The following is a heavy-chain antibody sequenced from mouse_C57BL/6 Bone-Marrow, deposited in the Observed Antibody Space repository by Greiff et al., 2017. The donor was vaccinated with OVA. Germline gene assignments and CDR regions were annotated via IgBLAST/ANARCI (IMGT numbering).Heavy chain of an antibody. V-gene: IGHV1-81*01. CDR2: IYPRSGNT. CDR1: GYTFTSYG. D-gene: IGHD2-3*01. Sequence: QVQLKQSGAELARPGASVKLSCKASGYTFTSYGISWVKQRTGQGLEWIGEIYPRSGNTYYNEKFKGKATLTADKSSSTAYMELRSLTSEDSAVYFCARWDGYPVWYFDVWGTGTTVTVSS. J-gene: IGHJ1*03. CDR3: ARWDGYPVWYFDV.